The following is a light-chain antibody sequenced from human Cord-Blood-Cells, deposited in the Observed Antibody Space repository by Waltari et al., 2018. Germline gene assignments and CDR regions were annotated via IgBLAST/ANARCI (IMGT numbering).Light chain of an antibody. J-gene: IGKJ2*01. Sequence: DIQMTQSPSSLSASVGDRVTITCQASQDISNYLNWYQQKPGKAPKLLIYDASNLETGVPSRVSGSGSGTDITFTISSLQPEDIATYYCQQYDNLPYTFGQGTKLEIK. CDR3: QQYDNLPYT. V-gene: IGKV1-33*01. CDR2: DAS. CDR1: QDISNY.